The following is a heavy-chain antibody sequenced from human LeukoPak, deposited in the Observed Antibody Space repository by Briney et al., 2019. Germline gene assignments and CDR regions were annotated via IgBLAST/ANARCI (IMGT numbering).Heavy chain of an antibody. CDR1: GGSFSGYS. CDR2: INHSGST. J-gene: IGHJ4*02. V-gene: IGHV4-34*01. CDR3: ASLVDPKTN. D-gene: IGHD5-12*01. Sequence: SETLSLTCAVYGGSFSGYSWSWIRQPPGKGLEWTGEINHSGSTNYNPSLKSRVTISVDTSKNQFSLKLSSVTAADTAVYYCASLVDPKTNWGQGTLVTVSS.